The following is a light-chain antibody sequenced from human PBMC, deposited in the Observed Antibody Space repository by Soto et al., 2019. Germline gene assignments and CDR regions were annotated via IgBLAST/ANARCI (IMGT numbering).Light chain of an antibody. CDR3: CSYTTSNTRQIV. CDR2: DVS. Sequence: QSALTQPASVSGSPGQSITISCTGTSSDVGGYNYVSWYQHHPGKAPKLMIYDVSNRPSGVSNRFSGSKSGNTASLTISGLQPEDEADYSCCSYTTSNTRQIVCGTGTKLTVL. J-gene: IGLJ1*01. CDR1: SSDVGGYNY. V-gene: IGLV2-14*03.